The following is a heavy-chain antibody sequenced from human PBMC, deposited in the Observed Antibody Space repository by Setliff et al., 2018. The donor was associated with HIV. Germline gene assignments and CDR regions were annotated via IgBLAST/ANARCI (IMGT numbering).Heavy chain of an antibody. Sequence: KPSETLSLTCTVSGGSISRHYWSWIRQTAGKGLEWIGRIYTSGSTNYNPSLKSRVTISVDTSKKQVSLKLSSVTAADTAVYYCARDGVGVAGSYWYFDLWGRGTLVTVSS. D-gene: IGHD6-19*01. CDR2: IYTSGST. J-gene: IGHJ2*01. V-gene: IGHV4-4*07. CDR3: ARDGVGVAGSYWYFDL. CDR1: GGSISRHY.